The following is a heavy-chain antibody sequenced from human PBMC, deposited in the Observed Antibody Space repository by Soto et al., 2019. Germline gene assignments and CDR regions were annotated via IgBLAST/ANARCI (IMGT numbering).Heavy chain of an antibody. V-gene: IGHV1-2*04. CDR1: GYTFTGYY. Sequence: ASVKVSCKASGYTFTGYYMHWVRQAPGQGLEWMGWINPNSGGTNYAQKFQGWVTMTRDTSISTAYMELSRLRSDDTAVYYCARARPVTIFGVVIPLYGTDVWGQGTTVTVSS. CDR3: ARARPVTIFGVVIPLYGTDV. J-gene: IGHJ6*02. CDR2: INPNSGGT. D-gene: IGHD3-3*01.